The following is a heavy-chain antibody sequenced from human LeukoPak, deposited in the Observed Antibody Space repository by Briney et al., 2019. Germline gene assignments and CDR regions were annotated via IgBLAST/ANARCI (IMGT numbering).Heavy chain of an antibody. V-gene: IGHV1-69*05. Sequence: SVKVSCKASGGTFSSYAISWVRQAPGQGLEWMGRIIPIFGTANYAQKFQGRVTITTDESTSTAYMELSSLRSEDTAVYYCASDPQPTLSYGYWGQGTLVTVSS. J-gene: IGHJ4*02. CDR2: IIPIFGTA. CDR1: GGTFSSYA. D-gene: IGHD2/OR15-2a*01. CDR3: ASDPQPTLSYGY.